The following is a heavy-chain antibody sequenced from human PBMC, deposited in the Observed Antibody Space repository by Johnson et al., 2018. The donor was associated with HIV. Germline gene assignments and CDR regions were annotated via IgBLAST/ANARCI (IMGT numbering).Heavy chain of an antibody. CDR3: ARAPEVRGVDAFDI. J-gene: IGHJ3*02. Sequence: QVQLVESGGGLVNPGGSLRISCAAFGLTFSDYYMSWVRQAPGKGLEWVSYITSSGSTVYYADSVKGRFTISRDNTKNSLYLQMNILSAEDTALYYCARAPEVRGVDAFDIWGQGTMVTVSS. CDR2: ITSSGSTV. V-gene: IGHV3-11*04. D-gene: IGHD3-10*01. CDR1: GLTFSDYY.